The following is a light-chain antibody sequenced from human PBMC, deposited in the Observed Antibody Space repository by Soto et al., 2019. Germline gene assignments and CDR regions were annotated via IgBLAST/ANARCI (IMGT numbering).Light chain of an antibody. J-gene: IGKJ1*01. Sequence: EVVMTQSPATLSVSPGERATLSCRASQSVTSNYLAWYQQKPGQAPRLLIYGISNRATGVPDRFSGSGSGTDFTLTISRLEPEDFAVYYCQQYTDWPPTFGQGTKVEVK. V-gene: IGKV3-20*01. CDR1: QSVTSNY. CDR2: GIS. CDR3: QQYTDWPPT.